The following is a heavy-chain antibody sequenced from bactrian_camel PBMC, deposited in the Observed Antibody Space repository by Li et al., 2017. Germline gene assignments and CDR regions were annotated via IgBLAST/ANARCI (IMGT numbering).Heavy chain of an antibody. CDR2: LHSDGNI. D-gene: IGHD8*01. J-gene: IGHJ4*01. CDR1: GYTRSSYC. Sequence: QLVESGGGSVQAGGSLRLSCEISGYTRSSYCLGWFRQAQGKEREGMAALHSDGNIEYADSVKGRFTISQDNPKNTLYLQMNSLNPEDTAVYYCGSPALGWSWMCGGQGTQVTVS. CDR3: GSPALGWSWMC. V-gene: IGHV3S10*01.